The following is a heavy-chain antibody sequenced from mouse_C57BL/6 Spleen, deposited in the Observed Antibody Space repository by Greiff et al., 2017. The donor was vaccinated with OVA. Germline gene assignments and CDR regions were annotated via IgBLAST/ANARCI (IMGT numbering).Heavy chain of an antibody. Sequence: EVKLVESGGGLVQPGGSMKLSCVASGFTFSNYWMNWVRQSPEKGLEWVAQISLKSDNYATHYAVSVKGRFTISRNDSQSGVYQHMNNLRAEDTGVYYCTRTAGWYFDVWGTGTTVTVSS. CDR3: TRTAGWYFDV. CDR2: ISLKSDNYAT. V-gene: IGHV6-3*01. J-gene: IGHJ1*03. CDR1: GFTFSNYW. D-gene: IGHD4-1*01.